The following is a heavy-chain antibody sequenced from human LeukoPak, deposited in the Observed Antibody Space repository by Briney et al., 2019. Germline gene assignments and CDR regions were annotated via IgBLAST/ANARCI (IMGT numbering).Heavy chain of an antibody. J-gene: IGHJ6*02. CDR2: IYYSGST. CDR3: ARVPGVAPSHPYYYYYGMDV. V-gene: IGHV4-59*01. D-gene: IGHD3-3*01. CDR1: GGSISSYY. Sequence: PSETLSLTCTVSGGSISSYYWSWIRQPPGKGLEWIGYIYYSGSTNYNPSLKSRVTISVDTSKNQFSLKLSSVTAADTAVYYCARVPGVAPSHPYYYYYGMDVWGQGTTVTVSS.